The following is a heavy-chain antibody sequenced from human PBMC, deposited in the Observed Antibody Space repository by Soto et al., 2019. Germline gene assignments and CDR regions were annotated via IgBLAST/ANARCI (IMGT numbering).Heavy chain of an antibody. D-gene: IGHD3-10*01. J-gene: IGHJ4*02. CDR3: ARATGADKEDY. Sequence: EVQLVESGGGLVQPGGSLRLSCAASGFIFSHYWMSWVRQAPGKGLEWVANIKEDGSERYYVDSVKGRFTISRDNAKNSLYLPMNSLRAEDTAVYYCARATGADKEDYWGQGTLVTVSS. V-gene: IGHV3-7*04. CDR1: GFIFSHYW. CDR2: IKEDGSER.